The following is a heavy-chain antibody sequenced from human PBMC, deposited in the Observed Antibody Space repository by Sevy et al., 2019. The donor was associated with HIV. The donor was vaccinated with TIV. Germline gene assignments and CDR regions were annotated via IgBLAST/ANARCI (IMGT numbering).Heavy chain of an antibody. J-gene: IGHJ4*02. CDR3: ARDQKGGYCSGGSCYSGFVGY. D-gene: IGHD2-15*01. Sequence: EGSLRLSCEVFGFNFRNYWMSWVRQAPGKGLEWVANIKHDGSEQYYLHSVKGRFTVSRDNGKKSLYLQMTGLRVDDAALYYCARDQKGGYCSGGSCYSGFVGYWGQGTLVTVSS. V-gene: IGHV3-7*01. CDR2: IKHDGSEQ. CDR1: GFNFRNYW.